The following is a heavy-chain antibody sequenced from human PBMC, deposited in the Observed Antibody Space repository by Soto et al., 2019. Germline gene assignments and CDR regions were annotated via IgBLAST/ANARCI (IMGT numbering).Heavy chain of an antibody. CDR3: ARERVVDTAMVSVFDY. J-gene: IGHJ4*02. CDR1: GGSVSDNF. Sequence: SETLSLTCTVSGGSVSDNFWSWIRQTPGKGLEWIGYIYFTGSTNYNPSLKSRLTMSVDTSKNQFSLRLSSVTAADTAVYYCARERVVDTAMVSVFDYCGQGTLVTVSS. V-gene: IGHV4-59*02. CDR2: IYFTGST. D-gene: IGHD5-18*01.